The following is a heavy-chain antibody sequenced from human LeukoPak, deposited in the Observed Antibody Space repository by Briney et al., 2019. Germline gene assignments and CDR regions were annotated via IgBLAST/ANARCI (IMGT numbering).Heavy chain of an antibody. V-gene: IGHV4-30-2*01. CDR2: IYHSGST. CDR1: GGSISSGGYS. CDR3: AGHHPRNTVDF. J-gene: IGHJ4*02. D-gene: IGHD2-8*02. Sequence: PSETLSLTCAVSGGSISSGGYSWSWIRQPPGKGLEWIGYIYHSGSTYYNPSLKSRVTISLDTSKNQFSLKLSSVTAADTAVYYCAGHHPRNTVDFWGQGTLVTVSS.